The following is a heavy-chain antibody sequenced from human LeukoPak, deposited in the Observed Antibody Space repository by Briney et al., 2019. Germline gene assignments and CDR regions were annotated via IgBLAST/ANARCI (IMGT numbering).Heavy chain of an antibody. CDR3: ARRARNSNGYFLYAFDV. J-gene: IGHJ3*01. Sequence: RGESLKISCKPSGNRFSDYWTGWVRQMPGKGLEWMAIIYPGDSEIRYSPSFQGQVTISADKSISTVYLQWSRLKASDTAMYYCARRARNSNGYFLYAFDVWGPGTLVTVSS. CDR1: GNRFSDYW. V-gene: IGHV5-51*01. D-gene: IGHD3-22*01. CDR2: IYPGDSEI.